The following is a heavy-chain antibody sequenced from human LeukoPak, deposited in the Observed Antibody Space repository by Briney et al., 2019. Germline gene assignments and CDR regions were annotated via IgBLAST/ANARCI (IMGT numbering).Heavy chain of an antibody. CDR1: GYTLISYG. CDR2: ISAYNGKT. Sequence: ASVEVSCKASGYTLISYGMSWVRQAPGQGLEWMGWISAYNGKTQFAQKFQGRVTMTTDTTTSTAYMELRSLRSDDTAVYYCVRVPRDYDSSGFLLWGQGTVVTVSS. D-gene: IGHD3-22*01. V-gene: IGHV1-18*01. CDR3: VRVPRDYDSSGFLL. J-gene: IGHJ4*02.